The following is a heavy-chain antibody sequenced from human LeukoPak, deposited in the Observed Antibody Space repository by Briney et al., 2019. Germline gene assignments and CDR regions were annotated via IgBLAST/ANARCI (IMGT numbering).Heavy chain of an antibody. CDR1: GFTFSSYA. CDR2: ISYDGSNK. CDR3: ARDLIGGYSYGSH. J-gene: IGHJ4*02. D-gene: IGHD5-18*01. Sequence: GGSLRLSCAASGFTFSSYAMHWVRQAPGKGLEWVAVISYDGSNKYYADSVKGRFTISRDNSKNTLYLQMNSLRAEDTAVYYCARDLIGGYSYGSHWGQGTLVTVSS. V-gene: IGHV3-30-3*01.